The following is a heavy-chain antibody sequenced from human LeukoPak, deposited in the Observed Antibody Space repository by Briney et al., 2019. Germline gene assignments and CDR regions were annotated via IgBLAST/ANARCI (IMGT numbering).Heavy chain of an antibody. J-gene: IGHJ6*02. Sequence: SETLSLTCTVSGGSISSYYWSWIRQPPGKGLEWIGYIYYSGSTNYNPSLKSRVTISVDTSKNQFSLKLSSVTAADTAVYYCARVPAAKDPNYYYYGMDVWGQGTTVTVSS. D-gene: IGHD2-2*01. CDR3: ARVPAAKDPNYYYYGMDV. CDR1: GGSISSYY. V-gene: IGHV4-59*01. CDR2: IYYSGST.